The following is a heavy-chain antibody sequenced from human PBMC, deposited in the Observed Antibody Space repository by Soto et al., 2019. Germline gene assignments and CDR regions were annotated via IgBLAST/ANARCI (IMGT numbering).Heavy chain of an antibody. Sequence: QITLNESGPTVVRPTETLTLTCRFSGFSLTTSGVGVGWIRQSPGKAPEWLALIYWDDDKRYSASLKRRLTITEDTSKNQVVLTVSDLDPTDTATYYCAHRVLRTVFGLVTTTAIYFDLWGQGTPVAVSS. J-gene: IGHJ4*02. CDR1: GFSLTTSGVG. CDR3: AHRVLRTVFGLVTTTAIYFDL. V-gene: IGHV2-5*02. D-gene: IGHD3-3*01. CDR2: IYWDDDK.